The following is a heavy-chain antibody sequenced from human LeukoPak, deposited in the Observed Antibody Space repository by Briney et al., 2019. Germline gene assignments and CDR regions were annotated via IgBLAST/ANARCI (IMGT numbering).Heavy chain of an antibody. CDR2: ISSSSSYI. J-gene: IGHJ4*02. D-gene: IGHD6-13*01. CDR3: ARERKSSSWSPFDY. CDR1: GFTFSSYS. Sequence: GGSLRHSCAASGFTFSSYSMNWVRQAPGKGLEWVSSISSSSSYIYYADSVKGRFTISRDNSKNTLYLQMNSLRVEDTAVYYCARERKSSSWSPFDYWGQGTLVTVSS. V-gene: IGHV3-21*01.